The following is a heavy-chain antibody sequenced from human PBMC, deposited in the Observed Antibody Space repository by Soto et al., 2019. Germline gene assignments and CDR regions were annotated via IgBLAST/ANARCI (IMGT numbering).Heavy chain of an antibody. CDR3: TRSDYDFWSGPGGY. D-gene: IGHD3-3*01. Sequence: EVQLVESGGGLVQPGGSLKLSCAASGXTFSGSAMXWVXQASGXGLEWVGRIRSKANSYATAYAASVKGRFTISRDDSKNTAYLQMNSLKTEDTAVYYCTRSDYDFWSGPGGYWGQGTLVTVSS. CDR2: IRSKANSYAT. V-gene: IGHV3-73*02. J-gene: IGHJ4*02. CDR1: GXTFSGSA.